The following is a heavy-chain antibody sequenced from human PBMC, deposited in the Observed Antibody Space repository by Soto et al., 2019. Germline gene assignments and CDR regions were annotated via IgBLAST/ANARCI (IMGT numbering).Heavy chain of an antibody. V-gene: IGHV4-30-4*01. J-gene: IGHJ4*02. CDR3: ARDRGGPGSYYPYYFDY. D-gene: IGHD1-26*01. CDR2: IYYSGST. CDR1: GGSISSGDYY. Sequence: KPSETLSLTCTVSGGSISSGDYYWSWIRQPPGKGLEWIGYIYYSGSTYYNPSLKSRVTISADTSKNQFSLKLSSVTAADTAVYYCARDRGGPGSYYPYYFDYWGQGTLVTVSS.